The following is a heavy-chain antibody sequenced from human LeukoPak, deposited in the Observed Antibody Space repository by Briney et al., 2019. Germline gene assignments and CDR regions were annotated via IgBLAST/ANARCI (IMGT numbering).Heavy chain of an antibody. CDR2: IHYSGRT. D-gene: IGHD2-15*01. J-gene: IGHJ4*02. CDR1: SGSIISNNDY. Sequence: SETLSLTCSVSSGSIISNNDYWGWIRQPPGKGLEWIATIHYSGRTYYNPSLKSRGTISVDTSQNQFSLRLSSLTAADTAVYYCANLRDIWGQGTLVTVSS. CDR3: ANLRDI. V-gene: IGHV4-39*07.